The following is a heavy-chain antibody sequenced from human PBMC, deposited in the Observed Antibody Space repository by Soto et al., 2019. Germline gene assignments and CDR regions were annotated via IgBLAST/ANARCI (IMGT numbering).Heavy chain of an antibody. V-gene: IGHV4-34*01. D-gene: IGHD2-2*01. CDR1: GGSFSGYY. J-gene: IGHJ4*02. CDR2: INHSGST. Sequence: KASETLSLTCAVYGGSFSGYYWSWIRQPPGKGLEWIGEINHSGSTNYNPSLKSRVTISVDTSKNQFSLKLSSVTAADTAVYYCARAGSTSYVRPRTRRYFDYWGQGTLVTVSS. CDR3: ARAGSTSYVRPRTRRYFDY.